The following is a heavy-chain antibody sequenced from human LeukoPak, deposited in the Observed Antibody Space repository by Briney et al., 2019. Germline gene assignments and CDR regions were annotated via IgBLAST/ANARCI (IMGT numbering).Heavy chain of an antibody. J-gene: IGHJ3*02. CDR1: GGSISSSSLY. CDR2: VYYSGST. D-gene: IGHD2-2*01. CDR3: ARNASSLGAGAFDI. V-gene: IGHV4-39*01. Sequence: SATLSLTCTVSGGSISSSSLYWDWIRQPPGKGLEWIGTVYYSGSTYYNPSLKSRVTISVDTSKNQFSLKLSSVTAADTAVYYCARNASSLGAGAFDIWGQGTMVTVSS.